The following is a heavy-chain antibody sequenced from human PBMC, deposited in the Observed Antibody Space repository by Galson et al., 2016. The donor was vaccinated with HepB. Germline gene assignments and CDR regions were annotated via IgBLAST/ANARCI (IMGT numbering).Heavy chain of an antibody. V-gene: IGHV4-39*01. D-gene: IGHD1-1*01. CDR1: GGSISSSVYH. CDR3: ARHSRALNNWYYFDY. Sequence: SETLSLTCTVSGGSISSSVYHWAWIRQPPGKGPEWIGTIHHTGTTYYNPSLKSRVTVSLDTSKSQFSLMLRSVTAADTAMYYCARHSRALNNWYYFDYWGRGTLATVSS. CDR2: IHHTGTT. J-gene: IGHJ4*02.